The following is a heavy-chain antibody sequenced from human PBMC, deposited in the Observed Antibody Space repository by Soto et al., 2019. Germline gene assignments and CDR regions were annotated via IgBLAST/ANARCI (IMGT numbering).Heavy chain of an antibody. V-gene: IGHV3-66*01. CDR2: IYSGGST. CDR3: ARVTHYYYYYMDV. CDR1: GFTVSSNY. Sequence: EVQLVESGGGLVQPGGSLRLSCAASGFTVSSNYMSWVRQAPGKGLEWVSVIYSGGSTYYADSVKGRFTISRDNSKNTLYLQMNSLRAEETAVYYCARVTHYYYYYMDVWGKGTTVTVSS. J-gene: IGHJ6*03.